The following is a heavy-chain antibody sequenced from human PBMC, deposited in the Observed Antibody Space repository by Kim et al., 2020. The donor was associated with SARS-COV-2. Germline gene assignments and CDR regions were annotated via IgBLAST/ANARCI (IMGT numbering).Heavy chain of an antibody. V-gene: IGHV3-21*01. CDR1: GFTFSSYS. Sequence: GGSLRLSCAASGFTFSSYSMNWVRQAPGKGLEWVSSISSSSSYIYYADSVKGRFTISRDNAKNSLYLQMNSLRAEDTAVYYCARDINSNYYDSSGYYDFDYWGQRTLVTVSS. J-gene: IGHJ4*02. CDR3: ARDINSNYYDSSGYYDFDY. CDR2: ISSSSSYI. D-gene: IGHD3-22*01.